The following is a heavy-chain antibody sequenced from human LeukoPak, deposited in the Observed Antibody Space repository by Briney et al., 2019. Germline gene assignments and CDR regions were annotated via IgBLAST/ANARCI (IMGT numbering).Heavy chain of an antibody. CDR1: GYSFTSYW. V-gene: IGHV5-51*01. CDR2: IYPGDSDT. Sequence: GESLKISCKGSGYSFTSYWIGWVRQLPGKGLEWMGIIYPGDSDTRYSPSFQGQVTISADKSIGTAYLQWSGLKASDTAMYYCARLPPIAAAGTFFDYWGQGTLVTVSS. J-gene: IGHJ4*02. CDR3: ARLPPIAAAGTFFDY. D-gene: IGHD6-13*01.